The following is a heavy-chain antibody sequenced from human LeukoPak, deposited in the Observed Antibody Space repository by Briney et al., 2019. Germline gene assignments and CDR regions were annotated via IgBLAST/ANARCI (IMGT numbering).Heavy chain of an antibody. CDR2: IYHSGST. CDR3: AGFRFEGTSSFDY. CDR1: GYSISSRYY. V-gene: IGHV4-38-2*01. D-gene: IGHD3-16*01. J-gene: IGHJ4*02. Sequence: PSETLSLTCAVSGYSISSRYYWGWIRQPPGKGLEWIGSIYHSGSTYYNPSLKSRVTISVDTSKNQFSLKLSSVTAADTAVYYCAGFRFEGTSSFDYWGQGTLVTVSS.